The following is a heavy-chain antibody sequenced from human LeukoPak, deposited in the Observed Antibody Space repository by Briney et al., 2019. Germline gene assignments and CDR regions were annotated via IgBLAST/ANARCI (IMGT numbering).Heavy chain of an antibody. V-gene: IGHV4-4*02. J-gene: IGHJ6*02. CDR3: ASASFGVVPLYYYYGMDV. CDR2: IYHSGST. Sequence: SETLSLTCAVSGGSISSSNWWGWVRQPPGKGLEWIGEIYHSGSTNYNPSLKSRVTISVDKSKNQFSLKLSSVTAADTAVYYCASASFGVVPLYYYYGMDVWGQGTTVTVSS. D-gene: IGHD3-3*01. CDR1: GGSISSSNW.